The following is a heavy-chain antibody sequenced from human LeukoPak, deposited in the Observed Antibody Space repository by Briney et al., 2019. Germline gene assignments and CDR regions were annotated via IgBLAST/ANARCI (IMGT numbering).Heavy chain of an antibody. CDR3: ARKGFGMDV. CDR2: IIPILGIA. CDR1: XXXFSXXX. V-gene: IGHV1-69*04. Sequence: SXKXXXXXFSXXXXSWVXXXXXXXXEWMGRIIPILGIANYAQKFQGRVTITADKSTSTAYMELSSLRSEDTAVYYCARKGFGMDVWGQGTTVTVSS. J-gene: IGHJ6*02.